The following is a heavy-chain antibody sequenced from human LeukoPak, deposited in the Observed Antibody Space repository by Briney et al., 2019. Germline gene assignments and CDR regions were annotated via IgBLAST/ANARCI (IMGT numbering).Heavy chain of an antibody. Sequence: SETLSLTCTVSGGSISSYYWSWIRHRPGKGLEWIGYIHYSGSTNYNPSLKSRVTISIDTSKNQFSLKLNSVTAADTAVYYCSRLVGATKNFDYWGQGTLVTVSS. CDR2: IHYSGST. D-gene: IGHD1-26*01. V-gene: IGHV4-59*01. CDR1: GGSISSYY. J-gene: IGHJ4*02. CDR3: SRLVGATKNFDY.